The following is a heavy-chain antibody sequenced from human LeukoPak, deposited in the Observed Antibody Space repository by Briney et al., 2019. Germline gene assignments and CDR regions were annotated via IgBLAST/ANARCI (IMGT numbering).Heavy chain of an antibody. CDR3: AKDPGVVVRNRYFQH. D-gene: IGHD3-22*01. CDR1: GFTFSSYT. V-gene: IGHV3-23*01. J-gene: IGHJ1*01. CDR2: MSGSGGST. Sequence: GGSLRLSCAASGFTFSSYTMSWVRQAAGKGLEWVSAMSGSGGSTDYADSVEGRFTISRDNSKNTLYLQMNSLRAEDTAVYYCAKDPGVVVRNRYFQHWGQGTLVTVSS.